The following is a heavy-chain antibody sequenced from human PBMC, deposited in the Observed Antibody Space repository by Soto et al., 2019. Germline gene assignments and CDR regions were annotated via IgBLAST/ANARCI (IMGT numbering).Heavy chain of an antibody. CDR3: AKVFSGSYYYYYGMDV. J-gene: IGHJ6*02. Sequence: GGSLRLSCAASGFTFSSYGMHWVRQAPGKGLEWVAVISYDGSNKYYADSVKGRFTIPRDNSKNTLYLQMNSLRAEDTAVYYCAKVFSGSYYYYYGMDVWGQGTTVTVSS. CDR2: ISYDGSNK. CDR1: GFTFSSYG. V-gene: IGHV3-30*18. D-gene: IGHD1-26*01.